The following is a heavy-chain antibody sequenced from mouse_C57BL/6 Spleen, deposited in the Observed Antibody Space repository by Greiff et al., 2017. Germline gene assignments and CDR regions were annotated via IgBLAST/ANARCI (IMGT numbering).Heavy chain of an antibody. V-gene: IGHV1-53*01. Sequence: QVQLQQPGTELVKPGASVNLSCKASGYTFTSYWMPWVKQRPGQGLEWIGNINPSNGGPNSNEQSKSKATLTVDKSSSTAYMQLCSLTSEDAAVYYGARLRAYYGSSYECAYWGQGTLVTVSA. CDR1: GYTFTSYW. J-gene: IGHJ3*01. D-gene: IGHD1-1*01. CDR3: ARLRAYYGSSYECAY. CDR2: INPSNGGP.